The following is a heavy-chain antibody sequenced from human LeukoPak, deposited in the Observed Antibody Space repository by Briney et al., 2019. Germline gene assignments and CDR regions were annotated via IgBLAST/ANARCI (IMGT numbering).Heavy chain of an antibody. CDR3: ARAYDFWSGPQGAFDI. J-gene: IGHJ3*02. CDR1: GFTFSSYS. CDR2: ISSSSSYI. V-gene: IGHV3-21*01. Sequence: GGSLRLSCAAYGFTFSSYSMNWVRQAPGKGLEWVSSISSSSSYIYYADSVKGRFTISRDNAKNSLYLQMNSLRAEDTAVYYCARAYDFWSGPQGAFDIWGQGTMVTVSS. D-gene: IGHD3-3*01.